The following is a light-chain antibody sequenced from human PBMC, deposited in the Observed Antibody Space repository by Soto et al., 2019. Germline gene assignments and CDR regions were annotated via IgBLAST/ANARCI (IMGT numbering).Light chain of an antibody. CDR3: QQFGNSGYT. Sequence: EIVLTQSPGTLSLSPGEMATLSCRASQSVSSSYLAWYQQKPGQPPRLLVYSASTRATGVPDRFSGSGSGTDFTLTISRLEPEDFAVYYCQQFGNSGYTFGKGTNLEMK. CDR1: QSVSSSY. CDR2: SAS. V-gene: IGKV3-20*01. J-gene: IGKJ2*01.